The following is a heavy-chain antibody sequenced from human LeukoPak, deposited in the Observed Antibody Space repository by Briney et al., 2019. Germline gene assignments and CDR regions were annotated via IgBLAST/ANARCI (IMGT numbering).Heavy chain of an antibody. Sequence: GGSLRLSCAASGFTFSSYSMNWVRQAPGKGLEWVSYISSSSSTIYYADSVKGRFTISRDNAKKSLYLQMNSLRAEDTAVYYCARDRAYGSGSYLDAFDIWGQGTMVTVSS. CDR3: ARDRAYGSGSYLDAFDI. D-gene: IGHD3-10*01. J-gene: IGHJ3*02. CDR2: ISSSSSTI. CDR1: GFTFSSYS. V-gene: IGHV3-48*01.